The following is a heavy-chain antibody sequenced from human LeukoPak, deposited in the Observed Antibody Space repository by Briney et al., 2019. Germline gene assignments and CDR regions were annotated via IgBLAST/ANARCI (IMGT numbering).Heavy chain of an antibody. J-gene: IGHJ4*02. D-gene: IGHD3-9*01. V-gene: IGHV3-23*01. CDR3: ARGRANYDILTGYYTKTLEDY. CDR1: GFTFSSYA. Sequence: GGSLRLSCAASGFTFSSYAMSWVRQAPGKGLEWGSAISGSGGSTYYADSVKGRFTISRDNAKNSLYLQMNSLRAEDTAVYYCARGRANYDILTGYYTKTLEDYWGQGTLVTVSS. CDR2: ISGSGGST.